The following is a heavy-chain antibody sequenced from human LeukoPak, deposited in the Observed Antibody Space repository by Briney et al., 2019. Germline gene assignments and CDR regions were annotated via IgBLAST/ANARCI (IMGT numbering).Heavy chain of an antibody. CDR3: ARYDCSSTSCYTIYDY. Sequence: GASVKVSCKASGYTFTGYYMHWVRQAPGQGLEWMGWINPNSGGTNYAQKFQGRVTMTRDTSISTAYMELSRLRSDDTAVYYCARYDCSSTSCYTIYDYWGQGTLATVSS. J-gene: IGHJ4*02. CDR2: INPNSGGT. V-gene: IGHV1-2*02. CDR1: GYTFTGYY. D-gene: IGHD2-2*02.